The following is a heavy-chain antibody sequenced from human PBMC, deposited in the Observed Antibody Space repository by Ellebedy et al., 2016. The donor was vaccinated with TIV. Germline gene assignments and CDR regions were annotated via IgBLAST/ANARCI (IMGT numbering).Heavy chain of an antibody. CDR1: GFTFNSYA. D-gene: IGHD3-9*01. Sequence: GESLKISCEASGFTFNSYAFHWVRQAPGRGLEWVAFISYDGTTKYHPDSVKGRFTISRDNSKNTLYLQLNSLRPEDTAVYYCTRALRNFVWLESFDPWGQGTLVTVSS. CDR3: TRALRNFVWLESFDP. J-gene: IGHJ5*01. CDR2: ISYDGTTK. V-gene: IGHV3-30*04.